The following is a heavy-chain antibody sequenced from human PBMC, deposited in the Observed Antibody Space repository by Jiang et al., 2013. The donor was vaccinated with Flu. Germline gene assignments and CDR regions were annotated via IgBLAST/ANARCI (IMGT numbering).Heavy chain of an antibody. D-gene: IGHD3-10*01. Sequence: PGLVKPSETLSLTCTVSGGSISSYYWSWIRQPPGKGLECIGDIYYSGSTNYSPSLKSRVTISLDTSKNQFSLRLTSVTAADTAVYYCASQHWDHGVGSYYMSHWGQGALVTVSS. CDR3: ASQHWDHGVGSYYMSH. CDR2: IYYSGST. CDR1: GGSISSYY. V-gene: IGHV4-59*12. J-gene: IGHJ4*02.